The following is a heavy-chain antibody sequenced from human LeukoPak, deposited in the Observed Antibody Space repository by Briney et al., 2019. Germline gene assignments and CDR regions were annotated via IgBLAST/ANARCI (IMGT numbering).Heavy chain of an antibody. CDR3: TRGVGGGP. J-gene: IGHJ5*02. Sequence: GGSLRLSCTASGFTFGDYAMSWVRQAPGMGLEWVGFIRSKAYAGTTEYAASVKGRFTISRDDSKSIAYLQMNSLKMEGTALYYCTRGVGGGPWGQGTLVTVSS. CDR1: GFTFGDYA. D-gene: IGHD3-16*01. V-gene: IGHV3-49*04. CDR2: IRSKAYAGTT.